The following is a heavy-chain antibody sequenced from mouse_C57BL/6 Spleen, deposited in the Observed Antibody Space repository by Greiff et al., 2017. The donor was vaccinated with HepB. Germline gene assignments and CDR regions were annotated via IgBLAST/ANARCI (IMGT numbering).Heavy chain of an antibody. V-gene: IGHV1-80*01. CDR2: IYPGDGDT. Sequence: VKLMESGAELVKPGASVKISCKASGYAFSSYWMNWVKQRPGKGLEWIGQIYPGDGDTNYNGKFKGKATLTADKSSSTAYMQLSSLTSEDSAVYFCAIYYDYPAWFAYWGQGTLVTVSA. D-gene: IGHD2-4*01. CDR3: AIYYDYPAWFAY. CDR1: GYAFSSYW. J-gene: IGHJ3*01.